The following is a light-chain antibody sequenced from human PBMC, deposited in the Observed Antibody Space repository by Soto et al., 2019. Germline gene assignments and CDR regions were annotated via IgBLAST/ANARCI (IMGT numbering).Light chain of an antibody. Sequence: EIVMTQSPATLSVSPGGRATLSCRASQSVSSYLAWYQQRPGQPPRLLIYRASTRATNIPARFSGSGSGTDISLTISSLQSEDFAVYYCQQYSTWPPRYTFGQGTKLEI. CDR2: RAS. CDR3: QQYSTWPPRYT. CDR1: QSVSSY. V-gene: IGKV3-15*01. J-gene: IGKJ2*01.